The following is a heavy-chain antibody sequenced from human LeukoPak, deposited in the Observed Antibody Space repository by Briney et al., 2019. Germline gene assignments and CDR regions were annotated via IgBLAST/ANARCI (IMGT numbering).Heavy chain of an antibody. D-gene: IGHD6-13*01. CDR3: ARGRTYSSRVDY. V-gene: IGHV4-34*01. CDR2: INHSGST. Sequence: SETLSLTCAVYGGSFSGYYWSWIRQPPGKGLEWIGEINHSGSTNYNPSLKSRVTISVDTSKNQFSLKLSSVTAADTAVYYRARGRTYSSRVDYWGQGTLVTVSS. J-gene: IGHJ4*02. CDR1: GGSFSGYY.